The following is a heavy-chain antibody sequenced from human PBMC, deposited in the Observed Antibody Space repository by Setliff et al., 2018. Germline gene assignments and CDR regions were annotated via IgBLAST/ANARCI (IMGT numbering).Heavy chain of an antibody. CDR1: GFTFGDYA. CDR3: TRFDCTSGVCYSDY. V-gene: IGHV3-49*04. Sequence: GGSLRLSCTSSGFTFGDYAMSWVRQAPGKGLEWVGFIRSKTYGGTADYVASVKGRFTISRDDSKSIAYLQMNSLKPEDTAVYYCTRFDCTSGVCYSDYWGQGSLVTVSS. CDR2: IRSKTYGGTA. D-gene: IGHD2-8*01. J-gene: IGHJ4*02.